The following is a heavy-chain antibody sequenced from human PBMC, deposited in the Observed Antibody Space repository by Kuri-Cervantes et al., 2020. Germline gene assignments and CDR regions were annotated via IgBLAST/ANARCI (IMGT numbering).Heavy chain of an antibody. J-gene: IGHJ6*02. CDR2: IPYDGSNK. CDR3: AKVGNYDILTGRGMDV. V-gene: IGHV3-30-3*01. D-gene: IGHD3-9*01. Sequence: GGSLRLSCAASGFTFSSYAMHWVRQAPGKGLEWVAVIPYDGSNKYYADSVKGRFTISRDNSKNTLYLQMNSLRAEDTAVYYCAKVGNYDILTGRGMDVWGQGTTVTVSS. CDR1: GFTFSSYA.